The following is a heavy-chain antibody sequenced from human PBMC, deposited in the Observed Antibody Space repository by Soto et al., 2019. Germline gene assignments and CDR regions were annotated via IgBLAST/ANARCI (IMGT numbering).Heavy chain of an antibody. CDR3: ASPYCSGGSCYYYFGY. V-gene: IGHV4-34*01. CDR1: GGSFSGYY. D-gene: IGHD2-15*01. J-gene: IGHJ4*02. CDR2: INHSGST. Sequence: QVQLQQWGAGLLKPSETLSLTCAVYGGSFSGYYWSWIRQPPGKGLEGIGEINHSGSTNYNPSPKSLVSISVDPSSSQFALNLSSVSAAAAAVYYCASPYCSGGSCYYYFGYCGQGSLVTFSS.